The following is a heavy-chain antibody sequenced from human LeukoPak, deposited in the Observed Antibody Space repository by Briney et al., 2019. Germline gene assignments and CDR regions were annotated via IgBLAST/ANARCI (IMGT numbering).Heavy chain of an antibody. CDR2: INPNSGGT. CDR3: ARESIAVAGTGVDY. D-gene: IGHD6-19*01. Sequence: ASVKDSCRASGYTFTGYYMHWVRQAPGQGLEWMGWINPNSGGTNYAQKFQGWVTMTRDTSISTAYMELSRLRSDDTAVYYCARESIAVAGTGVDYWGQGTLVTVSS. CDR1: GYTFTGYY. J-gene: IGHJ4*02. V-gene: IGHV1-2*04.